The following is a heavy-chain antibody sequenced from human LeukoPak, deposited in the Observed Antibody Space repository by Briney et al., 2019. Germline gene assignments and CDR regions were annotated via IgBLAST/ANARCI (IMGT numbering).Heavy chain of an antibody. CDR1: GSIGSYY. CDR2: IYTSGST. J-gene: IGHJ3*02. CDR3: ARQKCTSTSCLTKNAFDI. Sequence: PSETLSLTCTVSGSIGSYYWSWIRQPPGKGLEWIGYIYTSGSTNYNPSLKSRVTISVDTSKNQFSLDLSSVTAADTAVYYCARQKCTSTSCLTKNAFDIWGQGTMVTVSS. D-gene: IGHD2-2*01. V-gene: IGHV4-4*09.